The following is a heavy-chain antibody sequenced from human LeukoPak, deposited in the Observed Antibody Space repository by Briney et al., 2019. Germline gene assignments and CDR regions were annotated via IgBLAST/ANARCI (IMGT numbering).Heavy chain of an antibody. CDR2: MYYRGST. J-gene: IGHJ5*02. V-gene: IGHV4-39*07. CDR1: GGSISSSSHY. CDR3: ARDRLLWFGDPTFDP. Sequence: SETLSLTCTVSGGSISSSSHYWGWIRQPPGKGLEWIGSMYYRGSTYHNPSLKSRVTISVDTSKNQFSLKLSSVTAADTAVYYCARDRLLWFGDPTFDPWGQGTLVTVSS. D-gene: IGHD3-10*01.